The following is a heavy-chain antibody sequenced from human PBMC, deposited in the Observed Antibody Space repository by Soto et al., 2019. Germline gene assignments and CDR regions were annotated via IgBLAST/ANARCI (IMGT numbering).Heavy chain of an antibody. CDR2: IYPGDSDT. CDR3: ARQRDVLLWFGEPNPLPDI. J-gene: IGHJ3*02. D-gene: IGHD3-10*01. Sequence: PGESLKISCKGSGYSFTSYWIGWVRQMPGKGLEWMGIIYPGDSDTRYSPSFQGQVTISADKSISTAYLQWSSLKASDTAMYYWARQRDVLLWFGEPNPLPDIWGQGTMVTVSS. CDR1: GYSFTSYW. V-gene: IGHV5-51*01.